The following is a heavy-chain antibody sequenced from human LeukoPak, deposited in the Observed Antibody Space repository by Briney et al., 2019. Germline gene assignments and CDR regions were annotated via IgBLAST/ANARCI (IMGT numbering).Heavy chain of an antibody. CDR2: ISSSSSYI. D-gene: IGHD4-17*01. J-gene: IGHJ4*02. V-gene: IGHV3-21*04. CDR1: GFTFSSYS. Sequence: PGGSLRLSCAASGFTFSSYSMNWVRQAPGKGLEWVSSISSSSSYIYYADSVKGRFTISRDNSKNTLYLQMNSLRAEDTAVYYCAKGGIHPADSGDYEVLSDTTYYFDYWGQGTLVTVSS. CDR3: AKGGIHPADSGDYEVLSDTTYYFDY.